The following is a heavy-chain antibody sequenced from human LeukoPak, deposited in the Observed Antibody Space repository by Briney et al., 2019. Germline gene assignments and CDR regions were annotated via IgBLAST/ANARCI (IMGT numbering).Heavy chain of an antibody. V-gene: IGHV4-59*01. CDR2: ISYSGST. D-gene: IGHD6-13*01. Sequence: PSETLSLTCTFSGASISTYFWNWIRQPPGKGLEWIGYISYSGSTNYNPSLKSRVTISVDTSKNQFSLKLSSVTAADTAVYYCARDGRFGAAAAVDYWGQGTLVTVSS. CDR3: ARDGRFGAAAAVDY. CDR1: GASISTYF. J-gene: IGHJ4*02.